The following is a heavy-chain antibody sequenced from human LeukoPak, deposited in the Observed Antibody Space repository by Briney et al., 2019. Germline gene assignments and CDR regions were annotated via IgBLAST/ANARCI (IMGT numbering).Heavy chain of an antibody. CDR3: ARASFGELLADY. D-gene: IGHD3-10*01. CDR1: GYSFTRYD. Sequence: ASVKVSCKASGYSFTRYDINWVRQATGQGLEWMGWMNPNSGNTGNAQKFQGRVTMTRNTAISTAYMELSSLRSEDTAVYYCARASFGELLADYWGQGTLVTVSS. CDR2: MNPNSGNT. J-gene: IGHJ4*02. V-gene: IGHV1-8*01.